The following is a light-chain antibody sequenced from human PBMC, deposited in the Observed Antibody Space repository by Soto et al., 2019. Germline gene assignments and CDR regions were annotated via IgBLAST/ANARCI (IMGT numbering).Light chain of an antibody. CDR2: DSS. V-gene: IGKV3-20*01. Sequence: EIVLTQSPCTLSLSPGERATLSCRPSQSVSRYVAWYQQKPGQAPRLVIYDSSNRAAGIPARFSGSGSGTDFTLTISRLEPEDFAVYYCQQYGSSRGLTFGGGTKVDIK. CDR1: QSVSRY. CDR3: QQYGSSRGLT. J-gene: IGKJ4*01.